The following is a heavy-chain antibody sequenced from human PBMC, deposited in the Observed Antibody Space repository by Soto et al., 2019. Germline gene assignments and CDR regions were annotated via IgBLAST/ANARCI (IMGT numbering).Heavy chain of an antibody. CDR3: ARDNRDFWSGLQYYFDY. CDR2: ISAYNGNT. D-gene: IGHD3-3*01. CDR1: GYTFTSYG. J-gene: IGHJ4*02. Sequence: ASVKVSCKASGYTFTSYGISWVRQAPGQGLEWMGWISAYNGNTNYAQKLQGRVTMTTDTSTSTAYMELRSLRSDDTAAYYCARDNRDFWSGLQYYFDYWGQGTLVTVSS. V-gene: IGHV1-18*01.